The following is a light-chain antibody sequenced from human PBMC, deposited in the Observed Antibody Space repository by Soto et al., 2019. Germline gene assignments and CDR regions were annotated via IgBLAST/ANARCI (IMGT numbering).Light chain of an antibody. CDR1: SSNIGSNY. Sequence: QSVLTQPPSASGTPGQRVTISCSGSSSNIGSNYVYWYQQLPGTAPKLLIYRNNQRPSGVPDRFSGSKSGTSASLAISGLRSEDEADYYCAAWDDSLIYVFGPGTKLTVL. CDR2: RNN. CDR3: AAWDDSLIYV. J-gene: IGLJ1*01. V-gene: IGLV1-47*01.